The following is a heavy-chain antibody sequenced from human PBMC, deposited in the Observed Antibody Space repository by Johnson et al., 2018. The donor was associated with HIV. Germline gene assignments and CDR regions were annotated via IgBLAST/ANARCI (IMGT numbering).Heavy chain of an antibody. CDR3: AKDAGNDFSGLDAFDI. D-gene: IGHD3-3*01. V-gene: IGHV3-30*18. CDR1: GFTFNIYG. J-gene: IGHJ3*02. CDR2: ISYDGSNK. Sequence: VQLVESAGGVVHPGRSLRLSCAASGFTFNIYGMHWVRQAPGKGLEWVAVISYDGSNKFYADSVKGRFTISRDNSKNTLHLQMNSLRAEDTAVYYCAKDAGNDFSGLDAFDIWGQGTKVTVSS.